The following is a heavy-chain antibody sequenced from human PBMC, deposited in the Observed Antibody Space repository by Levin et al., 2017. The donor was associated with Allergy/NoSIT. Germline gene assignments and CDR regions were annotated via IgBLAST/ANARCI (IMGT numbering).Heavy chain of an antibody. CDR1: GGSFSGYY. CDR3: ARGPGYSSGWYLNY. Sequence: SQTLSLPCAVYGGSFSGYYWSWIRQPPGKGLEWIGEINHSGSTNYNPSLKSRVTISVDTSKNQFSLKLSSVTAADTAVYYCARGPGYSSGWYLNYWGQGTLVTVSS. J-gene: IGHJ4*02. D-gene: IGHD6-19*01. CDR2: INHSGST. V-gene: IGHV4-34*01.